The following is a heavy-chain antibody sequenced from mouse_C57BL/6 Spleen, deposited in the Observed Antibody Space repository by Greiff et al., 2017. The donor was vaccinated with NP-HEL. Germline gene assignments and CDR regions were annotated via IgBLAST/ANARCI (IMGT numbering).Heavy chain of an antibody. J-gene: IGHJ4*01. CDR1: GFTFSSYA. CDR3: TREANFYYAMDY. V-gene: IGHV5-9-1*02. Sequence: EVHLVESGEGLVKPGGSLKLSCAASGFTFSSYAMSWVRQTPEKRLEWVAYISSGGDYIYYADTVKGRFTISRDNARNTLYLQMSSLKSEDTAMYYCTREANFYYAMDYWGQGTSVTVSS. D-gene: IGHD3-2*02. CDR2: ISSGGDYI.